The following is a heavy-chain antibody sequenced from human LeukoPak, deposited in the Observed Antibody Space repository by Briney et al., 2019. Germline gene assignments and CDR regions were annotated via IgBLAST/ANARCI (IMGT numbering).Heavy chain of an antibody. CDR1: GYTFTSYD. CDR3: AREEKGWFDP. V-gene: IGHV1-8*03. Sequence: ASVKVSFKASGYTFTSYDINWVRQATGQGLEWMGWMNPNSGNTGYAQKFQGRVTITRNTSISTAYMELSSLRSDDAAVYYCAREEKGWFDPWGQGTLVTVSS. J-gene: IGHJ5*02. CDR2: MNPNSGNT.